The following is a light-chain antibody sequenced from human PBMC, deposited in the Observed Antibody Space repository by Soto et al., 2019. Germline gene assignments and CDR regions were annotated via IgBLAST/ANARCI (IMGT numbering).Light chain of an antibody. V-gene: IGKV3-11*01. CDR1: PSLYSD. CDR3: QQRFNWPLT. Sequence: GDRATLSCRASPSLYSDLAWYQQKPGQAPRLLIYGASDRATGIPARFSGSGSGTDFTLSISSLEPEDFAVYYCQQRFNWPLTFGGGTKVDTK. J-gene: IGKJ4*01. CDR2: GAS.